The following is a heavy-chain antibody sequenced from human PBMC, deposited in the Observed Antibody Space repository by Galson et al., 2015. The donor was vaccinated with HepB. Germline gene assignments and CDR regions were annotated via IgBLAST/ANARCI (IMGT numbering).Heavy chain of an antibody. J-gene: IGHJ6*02. CDR2: INHSGST. CDR1: GGSFSGYY. D-gene: IGHD3-10*01. V-gene: IGHV4-34*01. CDR3: ASRYGSGSYYFDYYGMDV. Sequence: ETLSLTCAVYGGSFSGYYWSWIRQPPGKGLEWIGEINHSGSTNYNPSLKSRVTISVDTSKNKFSLKLSSVTAADTAVYYCASRYGSGSYYFDYYGMDVWGQGTTVTVSS.